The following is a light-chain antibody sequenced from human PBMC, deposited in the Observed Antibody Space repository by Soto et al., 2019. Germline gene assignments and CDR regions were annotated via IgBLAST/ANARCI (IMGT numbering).Light chain of an antibody. CDR1: SSDVGHPYNY. J-gene: IGLJ3*02. CDR2: KVN. CDR3: CSYAGTTTWV. Sequence: QSALTQPASVSGSPGQSTTISCTGTSSDVGHPYNYVSWYQQYPGKAPKLLIFKVNNRPSGISGRFSGSKSGNTASLTISGLQAEDEGDYYCCSYAGTTTWVFGGGTKLTVL. V-gene: IGLV2-14*01.